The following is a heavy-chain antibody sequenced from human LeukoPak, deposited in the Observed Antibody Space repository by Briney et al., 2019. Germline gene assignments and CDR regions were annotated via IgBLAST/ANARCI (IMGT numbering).Heavy chain of an antibody. CDR1: GFTFSSYW. CDR2: IKQDGSEK. D-gene: IGHD4-17*01. CDR3: AKDHRFYGDADAFDI. V-gene: IGHV3-7*03. Sequence: GGSLRLSCAASGFTFSSYWMSWVRQAPGKGLEWVANIKQDGSEKYYVDSVKGRFTISRDNAKNSLYLQMNSLRAEDTAVYYCAKDHRFYGDADAFDIWGQGTMVTVSS. J-gene: IGHJ3*02.